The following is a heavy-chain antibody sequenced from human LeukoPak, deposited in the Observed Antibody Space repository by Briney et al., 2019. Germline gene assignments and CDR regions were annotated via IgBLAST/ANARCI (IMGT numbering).Heavy chain of an antibody. V-gene: IGHV1-69*06. J-gene: IGHJ4*02. D-gene: IGHD2-15*01. Sequence: ASVKVSCKASGGTFSSYAISWVRQVPGQGLEWMGGIIPIFGTANYAQKFQGRVTITADKSTSTAYMELSSLRSEDTAVYYCASPGYCSGGSCYEFDYWGQGTLVTVSS. CDR1: GGTFSSYA. CDR3: ASPGYCSGGSCYEFDY. CDR2: IIPIFGTA.